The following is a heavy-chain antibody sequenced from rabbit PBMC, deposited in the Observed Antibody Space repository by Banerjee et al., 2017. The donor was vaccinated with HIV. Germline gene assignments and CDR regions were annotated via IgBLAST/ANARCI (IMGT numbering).Heavy chain of an antibody. J-gene: IGHJ4*01. CDR1: GFDFKYYY. Sequence: QEQLVESGGGLVQPGGSLTLSCKASGFDFKYYYMSWVRQAPGKGLEWIGDIDADDRSADYANWVNGRFTISKSTSLNTVTLQMTNLTGADTATYFCARAYGSSSSYYNLWGPGTLVTVS. CDR2: IDADDRSA. D-gene: IGHD1-1*01. CDR3: ARAYGSSSSYYNL. V-gene: IGHV1S47*01.